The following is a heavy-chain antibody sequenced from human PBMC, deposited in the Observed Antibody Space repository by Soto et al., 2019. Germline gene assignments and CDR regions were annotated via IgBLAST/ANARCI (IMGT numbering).Heavy chain of an antibody. CDR1: GGSISSGDYS. CDR3: ARGVTVFGLVSRFWFDP. Sequence: SETLSLTCTVSGGSISSGDYSWSWVRQSPGKGLERIGHIYNSGITYYNPSLKSRVVISIDTSRNLFSLRLNSLTAADRAVYFCARGVTVFGLVSRFWFDPWGQGTVVTVSS. D-gene: IGHD3-3*01. V-gene: IGHV4-30-4*01. CDR2: IYNSGIT. J-gene: IGHJ5*02.